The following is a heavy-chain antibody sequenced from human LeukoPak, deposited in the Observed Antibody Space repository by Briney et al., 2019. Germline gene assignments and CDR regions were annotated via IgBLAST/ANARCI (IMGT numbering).Heavy chain of an antibody. CDR3: ARDGNYDFWSGYYMYYYYYGMDV. D-gene: IGHD3-3*01. V-gene: IGHV3-33*08. CDR2: IWYDGSNK. Sequence: GGSLRLSCAASGFTFSSYAMHWVRQAPGKGLEWVAVIWYDGSNKYYADSVKGRFTISRDNSKNTLYLQMNSLRAEDTAVYYCARDGNYDFWSGYYMYYYYYGMDVWGQGTTVTVSS. J-gene: IGHJ6*02. CDR1: GFTFSSYA.